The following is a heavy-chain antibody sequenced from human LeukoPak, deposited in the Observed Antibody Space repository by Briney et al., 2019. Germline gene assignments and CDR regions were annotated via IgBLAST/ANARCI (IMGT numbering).Heavy chain of an antibody. D-gene: IGHD3-9*01. CDR2: IYYSGNT. CDR3: AGGFYDILIGKGYFDF. CDR1: RGSIRNYY. V-gene: IGHV4-59*08. Sequence: SETLSLTCTVSRGSIRNYYWSWIRQPPGKGLEWIGYIYYSGNTNYNPSLKSRVTMSVDTSKNQFSLKLRSATAADTAVYYCAGGFYDILIGKGYFDFWGQGKLVTVSS. J-gene: IGHJ4*02.